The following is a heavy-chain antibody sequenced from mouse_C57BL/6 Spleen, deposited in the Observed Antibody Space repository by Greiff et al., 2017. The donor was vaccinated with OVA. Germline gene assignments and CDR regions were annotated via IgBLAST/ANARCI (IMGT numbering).Heavy chain of an antibody. J-gene: IGHJ3*01. CDR3: ARGGEYDGSAWFAY. D-gene: IGHD1-1*01. V-gene: IGHV1-59*01. CDR2: IDPSDSYT. Sequence: QVQLQQPGAELVRPGTSVKLSCKASGYTFPSYWMHWVNQRPGQGLEWIGVIDPSDSYTNYNQKFKGKATLTVDTSSSTAYMQLSSLTSEDSAVYYGARGGEYDGSAWFAYWGQGTLVTVSA. CDR1: GYTFPSYW.